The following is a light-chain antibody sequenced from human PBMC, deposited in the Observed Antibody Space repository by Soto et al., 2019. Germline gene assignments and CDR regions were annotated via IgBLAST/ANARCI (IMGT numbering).Light chain of an antibody. J-gene: IGKJ5*01. CDR2: WAS. CDR3: QQYFSTPIT. CDR1: QSLLYTSNNKNH. V-gene: IGKV4-1*01. Sequence: DIVMTQSPDSLAVSLGERATIKCRSSQSLLYTSNNKNHLAWYQQKPGQSPKVLIYWASTRQTGVPERFSGSGSGTDFTLTISSLQADDVAIDYCQQYFSTPITFGQGTRLGIK.